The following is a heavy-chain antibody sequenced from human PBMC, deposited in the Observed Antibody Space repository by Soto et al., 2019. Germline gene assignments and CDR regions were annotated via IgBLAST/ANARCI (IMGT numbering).Heavy chain of an antibody. J-gene: IGHJ4*02. V-gene: IGHV3-7*03. D-gene: IGHD1-26*01. Sequence: GGSLRLSCEGSGFTFSRHYMSWVRQAPGKGLEWVANMKQDGRDKYYVDSVKGRFTISRDNAKNSLYLQMNSLRAEDTAVYYCAKDLRWWELPQYYFDYWGQGTLVTVS. CDR3: AKDLRWWELPQYYFDY. CDR2: MKQDGRDK. CDR1: GFTFSRHY.